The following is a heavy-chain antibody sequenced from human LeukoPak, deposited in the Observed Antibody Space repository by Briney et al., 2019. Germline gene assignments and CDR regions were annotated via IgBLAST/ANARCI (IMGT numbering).Heavy chain of an antibody. D-gene: IGHD5-18*01. CDR2: IIPIFGTA. V-gene: IGHV1-69*05. CDR3: ARIRWTAMVTYAFDI. J-gene: IGHJ3*02. Sequence: SVKVSCKASGGTFGSYAISWVRQAPGQGLEWVGGIIPIFGTANYAQKFQGRVTITTHESTSTAYMELSSLRSEDTAVYYCARIRWTAMVTYAFDIWGQGTMVTVSS. CDR1: GGTFGSYA.